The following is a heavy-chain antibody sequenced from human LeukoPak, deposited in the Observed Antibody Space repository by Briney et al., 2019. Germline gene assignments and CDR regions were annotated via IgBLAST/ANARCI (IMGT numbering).Heavy chain of an antibody. CDR3: ARQKEYGDYGGVDY. D-gene: IGHD4-17*01. CDR2: IYYSGST. V-gene: IGHV4-59*08. J-gene: IGHJ4*02. CDR1: GGSISSYY. Sequence: PSETLSLTCTVSGGSISSYYWSGIRQPPGKGLEWIGYIYYSGSTNYNPSLKSRVTMSVDTSKNQFSLKLSSVTAADTAVYYCARQKEYGDYGGVDYWGQGTLVTVSS.